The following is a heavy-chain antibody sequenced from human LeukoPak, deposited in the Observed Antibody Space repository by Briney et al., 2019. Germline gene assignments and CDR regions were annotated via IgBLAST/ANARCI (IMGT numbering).Heavy chain of an antibody. Sequence: GGSLRLSCAASGITFSSHWMSWVRQAAGKGLEWVANIKQDGSEKYYVDSVKGRFTISRDNAKNSLYLQMNSLRAEDTAVYYCAREEGNRDSSGWYTFDYWGQGTLVTVSS. CDR1: GITFSSHW. J-gene: IGHJ4*02. CDR3: AREEGNRDSSGWYTFDY. CDR2: IKQDGSEK. D-gene: IGHD6-19*01. V-gene: IGHV3-7*01.